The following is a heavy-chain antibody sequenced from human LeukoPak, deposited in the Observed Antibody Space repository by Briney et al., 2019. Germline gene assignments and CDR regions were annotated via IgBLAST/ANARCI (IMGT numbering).Heavy chain of an antibody. CDR3: AGTWLGVY. CDR1: GFTFSTYG. D-gene: IGHD3-10*01. V-gene: IGHV3-23*01. J-gene: IGHJ4*02. CDR2: ISGSGGNT. Sequence: GGSLRLSCAASGFTFSTYGMTWVRQAPGKGLEWVSGISGSGGNTYYADSVKGRFTISRDNAKNSLYLQMNSLRAEDTAVYYCAGTWLGVYWGQGTLVTVSS.